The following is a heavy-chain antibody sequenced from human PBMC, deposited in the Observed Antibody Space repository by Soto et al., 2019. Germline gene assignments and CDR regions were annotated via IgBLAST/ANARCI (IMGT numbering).Heavy chain of an antibody. CDR2: INSDGSST. J-gene: IGHJ5*02. Sequence: GGSLRLSCASSGFTFSSYWMRWVRQATGKGLVWVSRINSDGSSTSYADSVKGRFTISRDNAKNTLYLQMNSLRAEDTAVYYCARDPYDFWSGTNWFDPWGQGTLVTVSS. V-gene: IGHV3-74*01. D-gene: IGHD3-3*01. CDR1: GFTFSSYW. CDR3: ARDPYDFWSGTNWFDP.